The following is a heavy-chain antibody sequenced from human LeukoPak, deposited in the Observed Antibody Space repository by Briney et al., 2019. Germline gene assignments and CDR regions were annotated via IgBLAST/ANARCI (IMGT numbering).Heavy chain of an antibody. CDR3: AKDNADYPIYYFDS. V-gene: IGHV3-23*01. J-gene: IGHJ4*02. Sequence: PGGSLRLSCAASGFTFSTYAMNWVRQAPGKGLEWVSGISASGGGKFYADSVKGRFTISRDKSKSTVSLQMNSLRAEDAAVYYCAKDNADYPIYYFDSWGQGILATVSS. CDR2: ISASGGGK. CDR1: GFTFSTYA. D-gene: IGHD3-16*01.